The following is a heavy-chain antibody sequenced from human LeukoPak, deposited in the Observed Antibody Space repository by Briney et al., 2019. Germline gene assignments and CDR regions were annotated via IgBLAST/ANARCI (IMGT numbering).Heavy chain of an antibody. CDR1: GFTFNNYP. CDR2: ISDNGGDR. D-gene: IGHD1-1*01. J-gene: IGHJ4*02. V-gene: IGHV3-23*01. Sequence: GGSLRLSCAASGFTFNNYPMSWVRQAPGKGLEWVSAISDNGGDRKYADPVKGRFTISRDNSKSTLFLQMNSLRVEDTAIYYCGKDWKLDYWGQGALVTASS. CDR3: GKDWKLDY.